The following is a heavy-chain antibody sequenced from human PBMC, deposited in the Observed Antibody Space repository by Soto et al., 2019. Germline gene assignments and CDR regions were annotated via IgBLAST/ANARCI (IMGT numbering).Heavy chain of an antibody. J-gene: IGHJ6*01. CDR3: AREGCSSTSCYPPYYYYGMDV. D-gene: IGHD2-2*01. CDR2: IYYSGST. Sequence: ETMSLTCTFSGGSSSSYCVSWIRQPPGNGLDGIGYIYYSGSTNYNPSLKSRVTISVDTSKNRFSLKLSSVTAADTAVYYCAREGCSSTSCYPPYYYYGMDVWGQGTTVTVSS. CDR1: GGSSSSYC. V-gene: IGHV4-59*12.